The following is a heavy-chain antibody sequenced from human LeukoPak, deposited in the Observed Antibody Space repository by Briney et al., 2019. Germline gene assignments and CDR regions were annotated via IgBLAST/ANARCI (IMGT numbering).Heavy chain of an antibody. CDR3: ARELVPAATDDAFDI. V-gene: IGHV1-2*02. CDR1: GYTFTGYY. D-gene: IGHD2-2*01. J-gene: IGHJ3*02. CDR2: INPNSGGT. Sequence: ASVKVSCKASGYTFTGYYMHWVRQAPGQGLEWMGWINPNSGGTNYAQKFQGRVTMTRDTSISTAYMELSRLRSDDTAVYYCARELVPAATDDAFDIWGQGTMVTVSS.